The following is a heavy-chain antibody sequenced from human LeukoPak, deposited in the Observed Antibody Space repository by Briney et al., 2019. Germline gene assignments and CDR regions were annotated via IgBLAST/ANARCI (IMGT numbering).Heavy chain of an antibody. Sequence: GGSLRLSCAASGFTFDDYGMSWVRQAPGKGLEWVSGINWNGGSTGYADSVKGRFTISRDNAKNSLYLQMNSLRVEDTAVYYCVMTAGPLTDHWGQGALVTVSS. V-gene: IGHV3-20*04. J-gene: IGHJ4*01. CDR2: INWNGGST. CDR3: VMTAGPLTDH. CDR1: GFTFDDYG.